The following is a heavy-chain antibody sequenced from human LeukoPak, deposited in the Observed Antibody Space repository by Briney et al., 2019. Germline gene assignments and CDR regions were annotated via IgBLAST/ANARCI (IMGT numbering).Heavy chain of an antibody. CDR2: ADYTGST. Sequence: SETLSLTCTVSGASITTHYWSWIRQSPGGGLEWIGYADYTGSTKYNPSLKSRVAMSLDTSNNQFSLKLDSVTAADTAVYYCAGGYSSDWYFNCWGQGTLVTVSS. CDR3: AGGYSSDWYFNC. CDR1: GASITTHY. J-gene: IGHJ4*02. V-gene: IGHV4-59*11. D-gene: IGHD6-19*01.